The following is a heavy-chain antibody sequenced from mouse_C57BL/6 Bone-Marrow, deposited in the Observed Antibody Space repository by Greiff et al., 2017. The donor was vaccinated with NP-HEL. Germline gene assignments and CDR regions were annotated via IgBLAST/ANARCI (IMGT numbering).Heavy chain of an antibody. CDR2: ISNGGGST. CDR1: GFTFSDYY. J-gene: IGHJ3*01. Sequence: DVKLVESGGGLVQPGGSLKLSCAASGFTFSDYYMYWVRQTPEKRLEWVAYISNGGGSTYYPDTVKGRFTISRDNAKNTLYLQMSRLKSEDTAMYYCARHGDGYYWFAYWGQGTLVTVSA. D-gene: IGHD2-3*01. V-gene: IGHV5-12*01. CDR3: ARHGDGYYWFAY.